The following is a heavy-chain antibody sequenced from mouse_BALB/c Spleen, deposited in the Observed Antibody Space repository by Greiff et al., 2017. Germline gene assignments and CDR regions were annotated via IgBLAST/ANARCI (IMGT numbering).Heavy chain of an antibody. CDR2: ISSGSSTI. J-gene: IGHJ3*01. D-gene: IGHD1-1*01. V-gene: IGHV5-17*02. Sequence: EVQLVESGGGLVQPGGSRKLSCAASGFTFSSFGMHWVRQAPEKGLEWVAYISSGSSTIYYADTVKGRFTISRDNPKNTLFLQMTSLRSEDTAMYYCARDYGSSYLAWFAYWGQGTLVTVSA. CDR3: ARDYGSSYLAWFAY. CDR1: GFTFSSFG.